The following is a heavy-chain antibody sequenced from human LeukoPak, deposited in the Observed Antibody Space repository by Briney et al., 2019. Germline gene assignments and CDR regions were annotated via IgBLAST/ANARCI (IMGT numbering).Heavy chain of an antibody. D-gene: IGHD2-2*01. CDR2: ITWNSVSL. CDR3: AKDLGYCSTTSCYYHAMDF. J-gene: IGHJ3*01. Sequence: PGGSLRLSCAASGFTFDDYAMHWVRQAPGKGLEWVSGITWNSVSLGYADSVKGRFTVSRGNAKNSLYLQMNSVRVEDTALYYCAKDLGYCSTTSCYYHAMDFWGQGTMVTVSS. V-gene: IGHV3-9*01. CDR1: GFTFDDYA.